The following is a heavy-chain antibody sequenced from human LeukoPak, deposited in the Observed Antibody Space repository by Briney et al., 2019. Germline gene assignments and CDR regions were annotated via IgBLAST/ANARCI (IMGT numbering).Heavy chain of an antibody. CDR2: IIPIFGTA. D-gene: IGHD3-9*01. J-gene: IGHJ4*02. CDR3: AREVLRYFDFGDY. Sequence: ASVKVSCKASGGTFSSYAISWVRQAPGQGLEWMGRIIPIFGTANYAQKFQGRVTITADKSTSTAYMELSSLRSEDTAVYYCAREVLRYFDFGDYWGQGTLVTVSS. CDR1: GGTFSSYA. V-gene: IGHV1-69*06.